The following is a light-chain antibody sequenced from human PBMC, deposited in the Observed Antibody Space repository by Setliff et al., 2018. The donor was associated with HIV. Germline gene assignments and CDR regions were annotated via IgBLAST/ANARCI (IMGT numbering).Light chain of an antibody. V-gene: IGLV2-14*01. J-gene: IGLJ1*01. CDR3: SSYTSSSTYV. CDR1: SSDVGGYNY. CDR2: DVS. Sequence: ALTQPASVSGSPGQSITIPCTGTSSDVGGYNYVSWYQQHPGKAPKLMIYDVSKRPSGVSNRFSGSKSGNTASLTISGLQAGDEADYYCSSYTSSSTYVFGTGTKVTVL.